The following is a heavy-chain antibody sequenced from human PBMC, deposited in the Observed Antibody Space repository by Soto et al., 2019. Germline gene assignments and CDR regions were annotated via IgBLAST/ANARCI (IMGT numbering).Heavy chain of an antibody. D-gene: IGHD2-15*01. J-gene: IGHJ5*02. V-gene: IGHV3-7*03. CDR2: MKEDGSEK. CDR1: GFTLSDYW. CDR3: VKNKDIVRQFDP. Sequence: PGGSLRLSCAASGFTLSDYWMSWVRQAPGKGLECVANMKEDGSEKYYVDSVKGRFTISRDNAKSSLYLQMNSLRAEDTAVFYCVKNKDIVRQFDPWGQGTLGTVSS.